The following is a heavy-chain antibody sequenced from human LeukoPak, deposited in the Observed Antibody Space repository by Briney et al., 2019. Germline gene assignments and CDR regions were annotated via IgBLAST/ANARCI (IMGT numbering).Heavy chain of an antibody. J-gene: IGHJ4*02. CDR1: GFTFSSYA. V-gene: IGHV3-7*03. CDR2: IKQDASVE. CDR3: ARLVGDMTTWDY. Sequence: GGSLRLSCAASGFTFSSYAMSWVRQAPGKGLEWVATIKQDASVEHYADSVKGRFTTSRDNAKSSLYLQMNTLRGEDTAVYYCARLVGDMTTWDYWGQGTLVTVSS. D-gene: IGHD1-26*01.